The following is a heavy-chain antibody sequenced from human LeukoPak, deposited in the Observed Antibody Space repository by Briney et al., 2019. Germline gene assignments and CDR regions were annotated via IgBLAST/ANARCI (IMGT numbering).Heavy chain of an antibody. CDR3: ARVSARLSHYYMDV. Sequence: PSETLSLTCTVSGGSISSYYWSWIRQPAGKGLEWIGRIYTSGSTNYNPSLKSRVTMSVDTSKNQFSLKLSSVTAADTAVYYCARVSARLSHYYMDVWGKGTTVTISS. D-gene: IGHD2-21*01. J-gene: IGHJ6*03. V-gene: IGHV4-4*07. CDR1: GGSISSYY. CDR2: IYTSGST.